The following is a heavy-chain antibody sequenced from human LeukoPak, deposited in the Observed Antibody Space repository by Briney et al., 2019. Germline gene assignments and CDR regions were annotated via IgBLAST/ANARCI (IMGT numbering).Heavy chain of an antibody. CDR3: AREIVVVPYNWFDP. D-gene: IGHD3-22*01. Sequence: GGSLRLSCAASGFTVSSNYMSWVRQAPGKGLEWVSVIYSGGSTYYADSVKGRFTISRDNSKNTLYLQMNSLRAEDTAAYYCAREIVVVPYNWFDPWGQGTLVTVSS. V-gene: IGHV3-53*01. CDR2: IYSGGST. J-gene: IGHJ5*02. CDR1: GFTVSSNY.